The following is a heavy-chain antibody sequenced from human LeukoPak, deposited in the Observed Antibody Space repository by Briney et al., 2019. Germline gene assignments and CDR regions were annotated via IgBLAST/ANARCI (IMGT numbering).Heavy chain of an antibody. D-gene: IGHD1-26*01. CDR2: MYHSGST. CDR3: VRVKSGSISDS. Sequence: PSETLSLTCTVSGYSISSGYYWGWIRQPPGKGLEWIGNMYHSGSTYYNPSLKSRVTISVDTSKNQFSLKLSSMTAADTAVYYCVRVKSGSISDSWGQGTLVTVSS. J-gene: IGHJ4*02. V-gene: IGHV4-38-2*02. CDR1: GYSISSGYY.